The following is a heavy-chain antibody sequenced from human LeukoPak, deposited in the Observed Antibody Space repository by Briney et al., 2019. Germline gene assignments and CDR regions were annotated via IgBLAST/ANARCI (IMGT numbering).Heavy chain of an antibody. CDR3: ARHWHSGSYPTSYWFDP. V-gene: IGHV4-59*08. Sequence: PSETLSLTCTVSGGSISSYYWSWIRQPPGKGLEWIGYIYYSGSTNYNPSLKSRVTISVDTSKNQFSLKLSSVTAADTAVYYCARHWHSGSYPTSYWFDPWGQGTLVTVSS. J-gene: IGHJ5*02. CDR1: GGSISSYY. CDR2: IYYSGST. D-gene: IGHD1-26*01.